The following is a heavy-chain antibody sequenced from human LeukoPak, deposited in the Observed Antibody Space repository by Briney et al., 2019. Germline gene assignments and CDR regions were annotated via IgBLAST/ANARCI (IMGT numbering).Heavy chain of an antibody. CDR1: GGSFSGYY. D-gene: IGHD1-14*01. CDR3: ARRHNVGIDY. V-gene: IGHV4-34*01. Sequence: PSETLSLTCAVYGGSFSGYYWSWIRQPPGKGLEWIGEINHSGSTNYNPSLKSRVTISVDTSKNQYSLKLSSVTAADTAVYYCARRHNVGIDYWGQGTLVTVSS. CDR2: INHSGST. J-gene: IGHJ4*02.